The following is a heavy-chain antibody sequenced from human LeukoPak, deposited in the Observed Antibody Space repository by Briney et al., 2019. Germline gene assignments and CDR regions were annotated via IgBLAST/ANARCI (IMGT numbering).Heavy chain of an antibody. J-gene: IGHJ5*02. CDR2: IYTGGST. D-gene: IGHD6-19*01. Sequence: PGGSLRLSCAASGLTVSNNYMSWVRQAPGKGLEWVSVIYTGGSTYYADSVRGRFTISRDNSKNSLYLQMNSLRAEDTAVYYCARDSSGWYDHWGQGTLVTVSS. CDR3: ARDSSGWYDH. CDR1: GLTVSNNY. V-gene: IGHV3-66*01.